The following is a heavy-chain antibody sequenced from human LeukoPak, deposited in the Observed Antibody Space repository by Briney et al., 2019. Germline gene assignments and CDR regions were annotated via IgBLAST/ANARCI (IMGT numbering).Heavy chain of an antibody. CDR3: ARDEYSGYEFDY. Sequence: GGLRLSCVGSEFTLNYYWMNWVRQAPGKGLEWVSYISSSSSTIYYADSVKGRFTISRDNAKNSLYLQMNSLRAEDTAVYYCARDEYSGYEFDYWGQGTLVTVSS. V-gene: IGHV3-48*01. D-gene: IGHD5-12*01. CDR1: EFTLNYYW. CDR2: ISSSSSTI. J-gene: IGHJ4*02.